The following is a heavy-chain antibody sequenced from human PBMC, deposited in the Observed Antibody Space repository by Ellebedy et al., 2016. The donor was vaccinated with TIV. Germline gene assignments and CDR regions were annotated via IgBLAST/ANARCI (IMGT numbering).Heavy chain of an antibody. J-gene: IGHJ4*02. CDR3: ARENLYDSSGYGFSYFDY. CDR2: ISRSGSTL. Sequence: PAGSLRLSCAASGFMFSSYSMNRVRQAPGKGLGWVSYISRSGSTLYNADSVKGRFTISRDNAKNSLFLQMKSLRDEDTAVYYCARENLYDSSGYGFSYFDYWGQGTLVTVSS. V-gene: IGHV3-48*02. D-gene: IGHD3-22*01. CDR1: GFMFSSYS.